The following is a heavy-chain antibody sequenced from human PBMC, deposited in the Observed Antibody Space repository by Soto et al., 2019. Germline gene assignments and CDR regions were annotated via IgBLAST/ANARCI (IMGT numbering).Heavy chain of an antibody. CDR3: AKVEYSSSSGDY. Sequence: EVQLVESGGGLVQPGGSLRLSCAASGFTFDDYAMHWVRQAPGKGLEWVSGISWNSGSIGYADSVKGRFTISRDNAKNSLYLQMNSLGAEDTALYYCAKVEYSSSSGDYWGQGTLVTVSS. D-gene: IGHD6-6*01. CDR1: GFTFDDYA. J-gene: IGHJ4*02. V-gene: IGHV3-9*01. CDR2: ISWNSGSI.